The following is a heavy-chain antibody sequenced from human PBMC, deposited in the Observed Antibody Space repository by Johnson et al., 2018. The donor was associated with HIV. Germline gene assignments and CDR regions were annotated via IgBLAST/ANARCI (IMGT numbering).Heavy chain of an antibody. J-gene: IGHJ3*02. CDR3: ASAWGELDDAFDI. D-gene: IGHD1-26*01. V-gene: IGHV3-30*04. CDR1: GFTFSSYA. CDR2: ISYDGSDK. Sequence: VQLVESGGGVVQPGRSLRLSCAASGFTFSSYAFHWVRQAPAKGLEWVASISYDGSDKYHADSVKGRFTISRDSSKNTLYLEMNTLRAEDTAVYYCASAWGELDDAFDIWGQGTMVTVSS.